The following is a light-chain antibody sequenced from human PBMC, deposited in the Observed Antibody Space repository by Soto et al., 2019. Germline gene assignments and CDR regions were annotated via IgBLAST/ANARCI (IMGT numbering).Light chain of an antibody. V-gene: IGLV7-46*01. CDR1: TGAVTSGHY. CDR3: LLSYSGARVV. Sequence: QTVVTQEPSLTVSPGGTVTLTCGSSTGAVTSGHYPYWFQQKPGQAPRTLIYDTSNKHSWTPARFSGSLLGGKAALTLSGAQPEDEAEYSCLLSYSGARVVFGGGTKVTVL. CDR2: DTS. J-gene: IGLJ2*01.